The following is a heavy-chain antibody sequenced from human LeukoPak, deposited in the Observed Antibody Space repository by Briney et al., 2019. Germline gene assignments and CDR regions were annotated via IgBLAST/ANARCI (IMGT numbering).Heavy chain of an antibody. D-gene: IGHD3-10*01. J-gene: IGHJ4*02. V-gene: IGHV3-7*03. CDR1: GFTFSSYW. CDR2: IKQDGSEK. Sequence: GGSLRLSCAASGFTFSSYWMSWVRQAPGKGLEWVANIKQDGSEKYYVDSVKGRLTISRDNAKNSLYLQMNSLRAEDTAVYYCARERFTSGSGSYYLDYWGQGTLVTVSS. CDR3: ARERFTSGSGSYYLDY.